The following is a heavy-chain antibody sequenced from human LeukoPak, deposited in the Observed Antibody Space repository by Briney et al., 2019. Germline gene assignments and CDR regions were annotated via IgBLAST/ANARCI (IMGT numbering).Heavy chain of an antibody. D-gene: IGHD3-22*01. Sequence: ASVKVSCKASGYTFTGYYMHWVRQAPGQGLEWMGWINPNSGGTNYAQKFQGRVTMTRDTSISTAYMELSRLRSDDTAVYYCARANYYDSSGYYVSPSNWYFDLWGRGTLVTVSS. J-gene: IGHJ2*01. CDR3: ARANYYDSSGYYVSPSNWYFDL. CDR2: INPNSGGT. CDR1: GYTFTGYY. V-gene: IGHV1-2*02.